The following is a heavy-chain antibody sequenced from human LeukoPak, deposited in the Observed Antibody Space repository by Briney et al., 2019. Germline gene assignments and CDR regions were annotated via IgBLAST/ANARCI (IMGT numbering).Heavy chain of an antibody. V-gene: IGHV3-23*01. Sequence: GGSLRLSCAASGFSVSNYGMNWVRQAPGKELQWVSGLSDSADKTYYADSVKGRFTISRDNPKNTLYLQMNSLRAEDTAVYYCARDSLMSSSHLDYWGQGTLVTVSS. D-gene: IGHD6-6*01. J-gene: IGHJ4*02. CDR1: GFSVSNYG. CDR3: ARDSLMSSSHLDY. CDR2: LSDSADKT.